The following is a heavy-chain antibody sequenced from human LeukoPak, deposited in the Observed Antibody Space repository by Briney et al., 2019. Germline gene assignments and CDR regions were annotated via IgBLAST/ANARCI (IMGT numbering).Heavy chain of an antibody. CDR2: IIPIFGTA. D-gene: IGHD2-2*01. CDR1: EGTFSSYA. CDR3: ARGRRIVVVPADSRLGGQVERLGDYYYMDV. Sequence: SVKVSCKASEGTFSSYAISWVRQAPGQGLEWMGGIIPIFGTANYAQKFQGRVTITTDESTSTAYMELSSLRSEDTAVYYCARGRRIVVVPADSRLGGQVERLGDYYYMDVWGKGTTVTVSS. V-gene: IGHV1-69*05. J-gene: IGHJ6*03.